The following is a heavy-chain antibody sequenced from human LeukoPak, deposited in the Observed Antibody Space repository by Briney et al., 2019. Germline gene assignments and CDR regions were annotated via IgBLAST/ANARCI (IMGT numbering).Heavy chain of an antibody. CDR3: ARGRKKFWDY. V-gene: IGHV4-30-2*01. CDR1: GGSISSGGYY. D-gene: IGHD1-14*01. Sequence: PSETLSLTCTVSGGSISSGGYYWSWIRQPPGKGLEWIGYIYHSGSTYYNPSLKSRVTISVDRSKNQFSLKLSSVTAADTAVYYCARGRKKFWDYWGQGTLVTVSS. J-gene: IGHJ4*02. CDR2: IYHSGST.